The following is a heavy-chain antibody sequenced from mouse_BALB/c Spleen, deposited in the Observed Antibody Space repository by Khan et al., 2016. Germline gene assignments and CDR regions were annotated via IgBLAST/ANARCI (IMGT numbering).Heavy chain of an antibody. CDR1: GYSITSGYY. Sequence: EVKLEVSGPGLVKPSQSLSLTCSVTGYSITSGYYWNWIRQFPGNKLEWMGYISYDGSNNYNPSLKNRISITRDTSKNQFFLKLNSVTTEDTATXSCARGERLRQAFAYWGQGTLVTVSA. D-gene: IGHD2-4*01. V-gene: IGHV3-6*02. J-gene: IGHJ3*01. CDR2: ISYDGSN. CDR3: ARGERLRQAFAY.